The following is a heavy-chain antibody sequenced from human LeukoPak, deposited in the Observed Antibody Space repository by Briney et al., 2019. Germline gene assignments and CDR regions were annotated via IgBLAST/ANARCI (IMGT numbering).Heavy chain of an antibody. CDR3: AADTGGSGIPYYYYYMDV. J-gene: IGHJ6*03. Sequence: ASVKVSCKASGYTFTGYYMHWVRQAPGQGLEWMGWINPNSGGTNYAQKFQGRVTMTRDTSISTAYMELSRLRSEDTAVYYCAADTGGSGIPYYYYYMDVWGKGTTVTISS. V-gene: IGHV1-2*02. CDR2: INPNSGGT. CDR1: GYTFTGYY. D-gene: IGHD3-10*01.